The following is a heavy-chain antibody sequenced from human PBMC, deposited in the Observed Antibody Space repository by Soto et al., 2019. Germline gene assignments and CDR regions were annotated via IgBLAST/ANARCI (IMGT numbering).Heavy chain of an antibody. J-gene: IGHJ6*02. CDR2: IYPGDSDT. V-gene: IGHV5-51*01. CDR3: ARRVISSPDYYYYYFGMDV. D-gene: IGHD6-6*01. Sequence: GESLKISCKGSGYSFTTYWIGWVRQMPGEGLEWMGIIYPGDSDTRYSPSFQGQVTISADKSISTSYLQWSSLKASDTARYYRARRVISSPDYYYYYFGMDVWGQGTTVTVSS. CDR1: GYSFTTYW.